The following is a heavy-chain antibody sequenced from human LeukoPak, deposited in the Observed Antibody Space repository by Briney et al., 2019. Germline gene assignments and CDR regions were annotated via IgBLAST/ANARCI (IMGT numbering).Heavy chain of an antibody. CDR2: ISSSSSTI. V-gene: IGHV3-48*04. CDR1: GFTFSNYE. Sequence: GGSLRLSCAASGFTFSNYEMHWVRQAPGKGLEWVSYISSSSSTIYYADSVKGRFTISRDNAKNSLYLQMNSLRAEDTAVYYCARDIYYDSSGYYGSVYWGQGTLVTVSS. CDR3: ARDIYYDSSGYYGSVY. D-gene: IGHD3-22*01. J-gene: IGHJ4*02.